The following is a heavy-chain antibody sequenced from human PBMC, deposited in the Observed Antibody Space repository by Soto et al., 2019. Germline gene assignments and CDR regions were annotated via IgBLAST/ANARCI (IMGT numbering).Heavy chain of an antibody. V-gene: IGHV1-3*01. Sequence: ASVKVSCKASGYTFTSYAMHWVRQAPGQRLEWMGWINAGNGNTKYSQKFQGRVTITRDTSASTAYMELSSLRSEDTAVYYCARVYGYYDSSGYDDAFDIWGQRTTVTVSS. D-gene: IGHD3-22*01. J-gene: IGHJ3*02. CDR1: GYTFTSYA. CDR2: INAGNGNT. CDR3: ARVYGYYDSSGYDDAFDI.